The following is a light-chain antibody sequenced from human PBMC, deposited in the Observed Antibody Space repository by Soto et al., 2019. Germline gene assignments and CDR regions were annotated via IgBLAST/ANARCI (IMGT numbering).Light chain of an antibody. CDR2: DVS. J-gene: IGKJ2*01. CDR1: QTINGR. CDR3: QQYKVYPYT. V-gene: IGKV1-5*01. Sequence: DIQMTQSPSTLSASIGDRVTITCRASQTINGRLAWYQQKPGRPLKLLIYDVSFLESGAPSRFSGSGSGTDFTLTISSLRPDDFATFYCQQYKVYPYTFGQGSRLDIQ.